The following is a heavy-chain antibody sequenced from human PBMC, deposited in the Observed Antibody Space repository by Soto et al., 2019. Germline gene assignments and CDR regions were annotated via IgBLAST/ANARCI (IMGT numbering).Heavy chain of an antibody. D-gene: IGHD3-22*01. V-gene: IGHV3-53*01. CDR3: ASQDGITMIGKTDY. CDR1: GFTVSSNY. CDR2: IYSGGST. Sequence: PGGSLRLSCAASGFTVSSNYMSWVRQAPGKGLEWVSVIYSGGSTYYADSVKGRFTISRDNSKNTLYLQMNSLRAEDTAVYYYASQDGITMIGKTDYWGQGTQVTVSS. J-gene: IGHJ4*02.